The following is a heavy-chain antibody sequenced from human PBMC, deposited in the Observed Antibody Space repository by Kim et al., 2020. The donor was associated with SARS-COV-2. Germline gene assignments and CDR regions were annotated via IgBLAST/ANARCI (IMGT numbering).Heavy chain of an antibody. V-gene: IGHV3-7*01. D-gene: IGHD6-13*01. CDR2: IKQDGTEK. Sequence: GGSLRLSCAASGFTFSNYWMTWVRQTPGKGLQWVASIKQDGTEKYYVDSVKGRFSISRDNAKNSVSLQMNSLRAEDTAVYYCARLGSSSWHFDYWGQGTLVTVSS. CDR1: GFTFSNYW. J-gene: IGHJ4*02. CDR3: ARLGSSSWHFDY.